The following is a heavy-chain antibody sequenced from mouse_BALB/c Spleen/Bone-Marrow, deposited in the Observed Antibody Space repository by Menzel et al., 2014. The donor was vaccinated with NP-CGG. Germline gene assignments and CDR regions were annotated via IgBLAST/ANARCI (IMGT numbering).Heavy chain of an antibody. Sequence: QVQLKQSGAELTKPGDSVTMSCKASGYTFTNYWIHWIKQRPGQGLEWIGYINPGTGYTDYNPNFKDEATLTADKSSITAYMQLSSLTSEDSSVYYCARETGTYVMDYWGQGTSVTVAS. J-gene: IGHJ4*01. D-gene: IGHD4-1*01. CDR2: INPGTGYT. V-gene: IGHV1-7*01. CDR3: ARETGTYVMDY. CDR1: GYTFTNYW.